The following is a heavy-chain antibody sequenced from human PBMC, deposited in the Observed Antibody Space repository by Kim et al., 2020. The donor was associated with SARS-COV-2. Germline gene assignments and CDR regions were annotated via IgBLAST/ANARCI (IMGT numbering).Heavy chain of an antibody. CDR1: RFTFNNYW. CDR3: ARGFFRDGFEV. V-gene: IGHV3-74*01. D-gene: IGHD3-10*01. Sequence: GGSLRLSCAVSRFTFNNYWINWVRHAPVMGLVWVSRISVDGSITNYADSVKGRFTMSRDNAENTLYLQMNSLRAEDTAVYYCARGFFRDGFEVWGQGTTVIVSS. CDR2: ISVDGSIT. J-gene: IGHJ6*02.